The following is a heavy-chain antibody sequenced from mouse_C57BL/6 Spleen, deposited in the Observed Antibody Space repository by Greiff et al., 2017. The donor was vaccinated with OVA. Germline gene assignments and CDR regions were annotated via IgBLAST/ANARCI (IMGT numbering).Heavy chain of an antibody. V-gene: IGHV1-50*01. J-gene: IGHJ2*01. Sequence: QVQLQQSGAELVKPGASVKLSCKASGYTFTSYWMQWVKQRPGQGLEWIGEIDPSDSYTNYNQKFKGKATLTVDTSSSTAYMQLSSLTSEDSAVYYCARDYDWGQGTTLTVSS. D-gene: IGHD1-1*01. CDR1: GYTFTSYW. CDR2: IDPSDSYT. CDR3: ARDYD.